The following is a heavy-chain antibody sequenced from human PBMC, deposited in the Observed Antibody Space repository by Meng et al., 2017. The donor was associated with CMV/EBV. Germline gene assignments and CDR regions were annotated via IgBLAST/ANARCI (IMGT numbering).Heavy chain of an antibody. D-gene: IGHD6-13*01. CDR1: GFTFDDYA. J-gene: IGHJ4*02. CDR3: AKGGPSPIVAVGLVDY. CDR2: ISWNSGSI. V-gene: IGHV3-9*01. Sequence: SLKISCAASGFTFDDYAMHWVRQAPGKGLEWVSGISWNSGSIGYADSVKGRFTISRDNAKNSLYLQMNSLRAEDTALYYCAKGGPSPIVAVGLVDYWGQGTLVTVSS.